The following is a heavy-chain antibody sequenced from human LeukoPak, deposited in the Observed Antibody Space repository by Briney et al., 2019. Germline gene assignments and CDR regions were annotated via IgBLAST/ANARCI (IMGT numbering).Heavy chain of an antibody. CDR2: INHSGST. D-gene: IGHD3-16*01. Sequence: SETLSLTCTVSGGSVSSGSYYWSWIRQPPGKGLEWIGEINHSGSTNYNPSLKSRVTISVDTSKNQFSLKLSSVTAADTAVYYCAKSSWGHYFDYWGQGTLVTVSS. CDR1: GGSVSSGSYY. CDR3: AKSSWGHYFDY. V-gene: IGHV4-39*07. J-gene: IGHJ4*02.